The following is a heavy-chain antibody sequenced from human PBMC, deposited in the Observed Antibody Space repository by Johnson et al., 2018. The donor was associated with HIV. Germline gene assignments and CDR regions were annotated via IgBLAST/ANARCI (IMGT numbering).Heavy chain of an antibody. CDR2: ISYAGSNQ. V-gene: IGHV3-30*04. D-gene: IGHD3-3*01. Sequence: VQLVESGGGVVQPGRSLRLSCAASGFTFSSYAMHWVRQAPGKGLEWVAVISYAGSNQYYADSVKGRFTISRDNSKNTVFLQLNSLRPEDTAMYYCAAYYDFWSGSYTSGFDIWGQGTMVTVSS. CDR3: AAYYDFWSGSYTSGFDI. J-gene: IGHJ3*02. CDR1: GFTFSSYA.